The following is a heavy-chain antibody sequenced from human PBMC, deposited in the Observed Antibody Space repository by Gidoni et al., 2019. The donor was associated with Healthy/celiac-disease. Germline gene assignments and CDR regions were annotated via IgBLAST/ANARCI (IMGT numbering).Heavy chain of an antibody. CDR2: IGTGGDT. D-gene: IGHD3-10*01. CDR3: ARARGYGSGGEDAFDI. CDR1: GFTFSSYD. Sequence: EVQLVESVGGLVQPGGSLRLSCSASGFTFSSYDMHWVRQATGKGLEWVAAIGTGGDTYYPGSVKGRFTISRENAKNSLYLQMNSLRAGETAVYYCARARGYGSGGEDAFDIWGQGTMVTVSS. J-gene: IGHJ3*02. V-gene: IGHV3-13*04.